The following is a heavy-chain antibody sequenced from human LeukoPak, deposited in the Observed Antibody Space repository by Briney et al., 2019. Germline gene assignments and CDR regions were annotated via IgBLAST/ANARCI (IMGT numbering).Heavy chain of an antibody. D-gene: IGHD3-9*01. CDR1: GFSLSTSGVG. CDR3: AREYYDILTGYSSGTDY. Sequence: SGPTLVKPTQTLTLTCTFSGFSLSTSGVGVGWIRQPPGKALEWLALIYWNDDKRYSPPLKSRLTITKDTSKNQVVLTMTNMDPVDTATYYCAREYYDILTGYSSGTDYWGQGTLVTVSS. CDR2: IYWNDDK. J-gene: IGHJ4*02. V-gene: IGHV2-5*01.